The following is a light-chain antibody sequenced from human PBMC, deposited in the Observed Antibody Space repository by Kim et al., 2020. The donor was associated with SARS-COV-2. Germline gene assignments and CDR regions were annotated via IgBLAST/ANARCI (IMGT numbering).Light chain of an antibody. CDR2: GAS. CDR1: QSVSSGY. Sequence: WSPGERATLSCRASQSVSSGYLAWYQQKPGQAPRLLIYGASSRATGIPDRFSGSGSGTDFTLTISRLEPEDFAVYYCQQYGSAPYTFGQGTKLAI. V-gene: IGKV3-20*01. J-gene: IGKJ2*01. CDR3: QQYGSAPYT.